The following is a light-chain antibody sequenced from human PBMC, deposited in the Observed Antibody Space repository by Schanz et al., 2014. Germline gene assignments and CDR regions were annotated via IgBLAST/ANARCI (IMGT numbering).Light chain of an antibody. Sequence: EVVLTQSPATLSVSPGERASLSCRASQSLGTNLAWDQQKPGQAPRLLIYDASNRATGIPARCSGSGSGTDFTLTISRVEPEELGVYCCHQRSTWPRTLGGGTRVESK. J-gene: IGKJ4*01. CDR2: DAS. CDR3: HQRSTWPRT. CDR1: QSLGTN. V-gene: IGKV3-11*01.